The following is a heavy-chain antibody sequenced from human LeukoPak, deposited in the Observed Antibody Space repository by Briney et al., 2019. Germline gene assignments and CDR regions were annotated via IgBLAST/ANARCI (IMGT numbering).Heavy chain of an antibody. V-gene: IGHV3-30*02. Sequence: PGGSLRLSCAASGFSFSDYGMHWVRQAPAKGLEWVAFIRYDESKTYYGDSVKGRFTVSRDNSKNTLYLQMDSLRADDTAVYYCARVPHDSSGYPFDYWGQGTLVTVSS. CDR2: IRYDESKT. J-gene: IGHJ4*02. CDR1: GFSFSDYG. CDR3: ARVPHDSSGYPFDY. D-gene: IGHD3-22*01.